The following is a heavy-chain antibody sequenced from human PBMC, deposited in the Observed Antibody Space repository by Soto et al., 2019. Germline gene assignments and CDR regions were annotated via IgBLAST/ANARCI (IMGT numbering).Heavy chain of an antibody. D-gene: IGHD5-12*01. CDR1: GFTLSGSV. Sequence: EVQLVESGGGLVQPGGSLKLSCAASGFTLSGSVIYWVRQPSGKGLEWVGRIRSRSNGYATAYAASVRGRFTISRDDSKNTAYRQINSLKTEDTAVYYFSRPGYSNYDSAYWGQGPLVTVSS. J-gene: IGHJ4*02. V-gene: IGHV3-73*02. CDR3: SRPGYSNYDSAY. CDR2: IRSRSNGYAT.